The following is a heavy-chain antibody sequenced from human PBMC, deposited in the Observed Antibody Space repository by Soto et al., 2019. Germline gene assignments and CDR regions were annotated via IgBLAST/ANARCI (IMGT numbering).Heavy chain of an antibody. V-gene: IGHV4-39*01. J-gene: IGHJ5*02. Sequence: SETLSLTCTVSGGSTSSSTYSWGWIRQPPGKGLEWIGSIYNSGVDYNPSLKSRVTTSVDTSKTQFSLRLTSETAAGTALYYCARHPTGFPNWIDPWGQGIMVTVSS. CDR2: IYNSGV. D-gene: IGHD2-15*01. CDR1: GGSTSSSTYS. CDR3: ARHPTGFPNWIDP.